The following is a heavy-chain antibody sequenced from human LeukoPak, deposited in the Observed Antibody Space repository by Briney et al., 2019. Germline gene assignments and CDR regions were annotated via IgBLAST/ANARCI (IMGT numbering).Heavy chain of an antibody. D-gene: IGHD3-10*01. CDR1: GFTFDDYA. CDR3: AGGDYFDY. J-gene: IGHJ4*02. Sequence: GGSLRLSCAASGFTFDDYAMHWVRQAPGKGLEWVSGISWNSGTIDSADSVKGRFTISRDNRKNSLYLQMNSLRAEDTALYYCAGGDYFDYWGQGTLVTVSS. V-gene: IGHV3-9*01. CDR2: ISWNSGTI.